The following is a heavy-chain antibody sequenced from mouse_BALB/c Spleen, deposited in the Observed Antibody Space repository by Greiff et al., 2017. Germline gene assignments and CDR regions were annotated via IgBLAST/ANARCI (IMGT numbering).Heavy chain of an antibody. V-gene: IGHV1-74*01. Sequence: QVQLQQPGAELVRPGASVNLSCKASGYSFTSYWMNWVKQRPGQGLEWIGRIHPSDSETRLNQKFKDKATLTVDKSSSTAYMQLSSPTSEDSAVYYCARSYYRYDGWDGAMDYWGQGTSVTVSS. CDR1: GYSFTSYW. D-gene: IGHD2-14*01. CDR2: IHPSDSET. J-gene: IGHJ4*01. CDR3: ARSYYRYDGWDGAMDY.